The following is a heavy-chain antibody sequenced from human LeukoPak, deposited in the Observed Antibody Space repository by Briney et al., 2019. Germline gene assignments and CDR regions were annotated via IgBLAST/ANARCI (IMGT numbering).Heavy chain of an antibody. CDR1: GFTFSDYT. J-gene: IGHJ4*02. CDR2: IWTSSSGI. Sequence: GGSLRLSCAASGFTFSDYTMNWVRQAPGKGLEWVSHIWTSSSGIDYADSVKGRFTISRDNVKNSLYLRMNSLRDEDTAVYYCARDHDYAFDYWGQGTLVTVSS. V-gene: IGHV3-48*02. CDR3: ARDHDYAFDY. D-gene: IGHD4-17*01.